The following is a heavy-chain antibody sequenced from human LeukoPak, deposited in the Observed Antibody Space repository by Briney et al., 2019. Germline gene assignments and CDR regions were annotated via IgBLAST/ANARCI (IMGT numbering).Heavy chain of an antibody. V-gene: IGHV4-39*07. Sequence: PSETLSLTCTVSGGSISSSSYYWGWIRQPPGKGLEWIGSIYYSGSTYYNPSLKSRVTISVDTSKNQFSLKLSSATAADTAVYYCARAVDGYSSSWYKDYYYYMDVWGKGTTVTVSS. CDR3: ARAVDGYSSSWYKDYYYYMDV. CDR2: IYYSGST. CDR1: GGSISSSSYY. J-gene: IGHJ6*03. D-gene: IGHD6-13*01.